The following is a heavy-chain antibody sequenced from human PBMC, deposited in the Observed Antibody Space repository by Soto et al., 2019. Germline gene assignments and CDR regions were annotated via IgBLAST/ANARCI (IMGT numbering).Heavy chain of an antibody. CDR1: GGSFSGYY. CDR2: INHSGST. Sequence: TSETLSLTCAVYGGSFSGYYWSWIRQPPGKGLEWIGEINHSGSTNYNPSLKSRVTISVDTSKNQFSLKLSSVTAADTAVYYCARGNLAGIAAAAPYFDYWGQGTLVTVSS. D-gene: IGHD6-13*01. J-gene: IGHJ4*02. CDR3: ARGNLAGIAAAAPYFDY. V-gene: IGHV4-34*01.